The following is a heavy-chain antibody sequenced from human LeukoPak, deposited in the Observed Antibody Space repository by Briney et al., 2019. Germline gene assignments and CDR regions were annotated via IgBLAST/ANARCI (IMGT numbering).Heavy chain of an antibody. D-gene: IGHD5-12*01. J-gene: IGHJ4*02. V-gene: IGHV1-69*05. CDR1: GGTFSSYA. Sequence: ASVKVSCKASGGTFSSYAISWVRQAPGQGLEWMGRIIPIFGTANYAQKFQGRVTITTDESTSTAYMELSRLRFDDTAVYFCARSRVTTIPNLDYWGQGILLTVSS. CDR2: IIPIFGTA. CDR3: ARSRVTTIPNLDY.